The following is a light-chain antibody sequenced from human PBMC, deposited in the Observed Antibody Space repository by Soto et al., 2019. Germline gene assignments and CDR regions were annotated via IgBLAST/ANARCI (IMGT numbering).Light chain of an antibody. CDR1: QSISSW. Sequence: DIQMTQSPSTLSASVGDRLTITCRASQSISSWVAWYQQKPGKPPKLLIYDASSLESGVPSRFSGSGSGTDFSLTITSLQPDDSATYYCQHYNSYSEAFGQGTKVDIK. J-gene: IGKJ1*01. CDR3: QHYNSYSEA. V-gene: IGKV1-5*01. CDR2: DAS.